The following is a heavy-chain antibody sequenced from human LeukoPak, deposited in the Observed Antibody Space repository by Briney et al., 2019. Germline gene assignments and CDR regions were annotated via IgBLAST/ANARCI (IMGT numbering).Heavy chain of an antibody. D-gene: IGHD3-22*01. Sequence: PGGSLRLSCAASGFTFSSYSMNWVRQAPGKGLEWVSSISSSSSYIYYADSVKGRFTISRDNAKNSLYLQMNSLRAEDTAVYYCAREGRMIVVSFDYWGQGNLVTVSS. CDR1: GFTFSSYS. V-gene: IGHV3-21*01. CDR3: AREGRMIVVSFDY. CDR2: ISSSSSYI. J-gene: IGHJ4*02.